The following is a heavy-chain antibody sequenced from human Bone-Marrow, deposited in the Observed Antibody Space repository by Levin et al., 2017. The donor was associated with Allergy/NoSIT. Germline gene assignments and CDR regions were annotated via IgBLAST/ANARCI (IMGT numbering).Heavy chain of an antibody. D-gene: IGHD6-13*01. J-gene: IGHJ6*02. CDR2: IYYSGST. V-gene: IGHV4-39*01. CDR1: GGSISSSSYY. Sequence: SETLSLTCTVSGGSISSSSYYWGWIRQPPGKGLEWIGSIYYSGSTYYNPSLKSRVTISVDTSKNQFSLKLSSVTAADTAVYYCARRRGVQQHSSLPYYDYDYGMDVWGQGTTVTVSS. CDR3: ARRRGVQQHSSLPYYDYDYGMDV.